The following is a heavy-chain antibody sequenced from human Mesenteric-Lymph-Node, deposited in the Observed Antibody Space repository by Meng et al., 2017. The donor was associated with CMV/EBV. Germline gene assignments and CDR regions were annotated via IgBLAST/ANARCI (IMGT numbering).Heavy chain of an antibody. CDR1: GFTFSSYS. CDR3: ARDLGYCSSISCYEADY. CDR2: ISSSSYTI. D-gene: IGHD2-2*01. Sequence: GESLKISCAASGFTFSSYSMNWVRQAPGKGPEWVSYISSSSYTIYYADSVKGRCTISRDNAKNSLYLQMNSLRAEDTAVYYCARDLGYCSSISCYEADYWGQGTLVTVSS. V-gene: IGHV3-48*04. J-gene: IGHJ4*02.